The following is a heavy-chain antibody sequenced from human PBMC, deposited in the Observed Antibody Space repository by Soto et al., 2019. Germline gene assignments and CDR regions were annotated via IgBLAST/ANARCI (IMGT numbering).Heavy chain of an antibody. Sequence: QVQLVQSGAEVKKPGSSVKVSCKASGGTFSSYTISWVRQAPGQGLEWMGRIIPILGIANYAQKFQGRVTITADKPTSTAYMELSSLRSEDTAVYYCASMYYYGSGVEDAFDIWGQGTMVTVSS. CDR1: GGTFSSYT. J-gene: IGHJ3*02. V-gene: IGHV1-69*02. CDR2: IIPILGIA. D-gene: IGHD3-10*01. CDR3: ASMYYYGSGVEDAFDI.